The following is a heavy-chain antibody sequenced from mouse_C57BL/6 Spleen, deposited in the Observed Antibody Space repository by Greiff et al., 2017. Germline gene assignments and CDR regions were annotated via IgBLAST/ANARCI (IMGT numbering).Heavy chain of an antibody. Sequence: EVMLVESGGDLVKPGGSLKLSCAASGFTFSSYGMSWVRQTPDKRLEWVATISSGGSYTYYPDSVKGRFTISRDNAKNTLYLQMSSLKSEDTAMYYCARETLANWDVGYFDYWGQGTTLTVSS. D-gene: IGHD4-1*01. CDR1: GFTFSSYG. J-gene: IGHJ2*01. V-gene: IGHV5-6*02. CDR2: ISSGGSYT. CDR3: ARETLANWDVGYFDY.